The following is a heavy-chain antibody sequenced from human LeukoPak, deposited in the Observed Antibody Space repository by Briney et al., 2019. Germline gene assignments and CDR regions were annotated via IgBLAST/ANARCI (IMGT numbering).Heavy chain of an antibody. V-gene: IGHV4-34*01. CDR3: AREGGYLQLRYFDY. J-gene: IGHJ4*02. CDR1: GGSFSGYY. Sequence: PSETLSLTCAVYGGSFSGYYWSWIRQPPGKGLEWIGEINHSGSTNYNPSLKSRVTISVDTSKNQFSLRLIPVTAADTAVYYCAREGGYLQLRYFDYWGQGTLVTVSS. CDR2: INHSGST. D-gene: IGHD5-24*01.